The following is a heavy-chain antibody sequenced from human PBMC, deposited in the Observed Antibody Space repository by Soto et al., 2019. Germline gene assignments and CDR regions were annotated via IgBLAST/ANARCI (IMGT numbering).Heavy chain of an antibody. CDR3: ARPEYSSSSYGMDV. V-gene: IGHV3-48*02. Sequence: EVQLVESGGGLVQPGGSLRLSCAASGFTFSSDSMNWVRQAPGKGLEWVSYISSSSSTIYYADSVKGRFTISRDNAKNSLYLQMNSLRDEDTAVYYCARPEYSSSSYGMDVWGQGTTVTVSS. J-gene: IGHJ6*02. D-gene: IGHD6-6*01. CDR1: GFTFSSDS. CDR2: ISSSSSTI.